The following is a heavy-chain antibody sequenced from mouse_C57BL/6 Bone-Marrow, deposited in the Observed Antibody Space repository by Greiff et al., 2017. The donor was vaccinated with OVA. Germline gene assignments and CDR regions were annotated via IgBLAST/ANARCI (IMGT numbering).Heavy chain of an antibody. CDR3: ARGTITTVDY. J-gene: IGHJ2*01. Sequence: QVQLQQPGAELVKPGASVKLSCTASGYTFTSYWMHWVQQRPGQGLEWIGMIHPNSGSTNYNEKFKSKATLTVDKSSSTAYMQLSGLTSEDSAVYYCARGTITTVDYWGQGTTLTVSS. D-gene: IGHD1-1*01. CDR1: GYTFTSYW. V-gene: IGHV1-64*01. CDR2: IHPNSGST.